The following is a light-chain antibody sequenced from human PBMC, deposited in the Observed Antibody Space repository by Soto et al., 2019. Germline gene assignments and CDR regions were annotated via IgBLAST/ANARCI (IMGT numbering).Light chain of an antibody. V-gene: IGLV2-8*01. CDR2: EVN. CDR3: SSYAGSNNFV. J-gene: IGLJ1*01. CDR1: SSDIGGYNY. Sequence: QSVLTQPPSASGSPGQSVTISCTGTSSDIGGYNYVSWYQHHPGKAPELIIYEVNKRPSGVPDRFSGSKSGNTASLTVSRLQTEDEADYYCSSYAGSNNFVFGTETKVTV.